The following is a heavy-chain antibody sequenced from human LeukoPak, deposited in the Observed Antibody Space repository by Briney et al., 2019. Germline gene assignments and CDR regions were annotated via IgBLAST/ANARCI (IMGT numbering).Heavy chain of an antibody. V-gene: IGHV3-7*02. Sequence: GGSLRLSCVTSGFTFGTYWMAWVRQAPGKGLEWVANIKQDGSEKYYVGSVKGRFTISRDNSVNTMNLQMNSLRDEDTAVYYCARRYTSGWYGIDYWGQGTLVTVSS. CDR3: ARRYTSGWYGIDY. CDR2: IKQDGSEK. D-gene: IGHD6-19*01. CDR1: GFTFGTYW. J-gene: IGHJ4*02.